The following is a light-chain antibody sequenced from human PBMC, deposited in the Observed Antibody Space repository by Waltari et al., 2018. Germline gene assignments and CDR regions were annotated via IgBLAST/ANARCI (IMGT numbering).Light chain of an antibody. CDR3: LQYNDNPYT. V-gene: IGKV1-17*01. CDR1: QDIKTY. Sequence: DIQMTQSPSSLSASAGDRVTITCRASQDIKTYLNWYQQKPGKAPKRLIYSASTLESGVPSRFSGSGSGTDFTLTISSLQPEDFATYYCLQYNDNPYTFGQGTKVEIK. J-gene: IGKJ2*01. CDR2: SAS.